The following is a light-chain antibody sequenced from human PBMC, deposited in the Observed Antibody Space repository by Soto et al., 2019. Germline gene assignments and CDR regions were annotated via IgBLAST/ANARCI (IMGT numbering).Light chain of an antibody. CDR2: ENN. CDR1: SSNIGNNY. J-gene: IGLJ3*02. Sequence: QSVLTQPPSVSAAPGHQVTIFCSGSSSNIGNNYVSWYQQLPGTAPKLLIFENNKRPSGIPDRFSGSKSGTSATLGITGLQTGDEAEYYCGTWDSSLSVGVFGGGTQLTVL. V-gene: IGLV1-51*02. CDR3: GTWDSSLSVGV.